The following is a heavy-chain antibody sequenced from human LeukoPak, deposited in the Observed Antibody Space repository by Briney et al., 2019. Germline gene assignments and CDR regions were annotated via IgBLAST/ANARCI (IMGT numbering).Heavy chain of an antibody. CDR3: GRICPETSHCSALSFDY. CDR2: IKQDGGEK. Sequence: GGSLRLSCAASGFTFSKYWMTWVRQAPGKGLEWVANIKQDGGEKYYVDSVKGRFTISRDNAKKSLYLQMNSLRVEDTAVYYCGRICPETSHCSALSFDYWGQGTLLTVSS. V-gene: IGHV3-7*01. CDR1: GFTFSKYW. J-gene: IGHJ4*01. D-gene: IGHD2-21*02.